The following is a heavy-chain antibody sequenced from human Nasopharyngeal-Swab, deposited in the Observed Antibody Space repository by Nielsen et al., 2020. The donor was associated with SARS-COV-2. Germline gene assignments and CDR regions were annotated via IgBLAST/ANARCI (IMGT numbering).Heavy chain of an antibody. D-gene: IGHD6-19*01. J-gene: IGHJ4*02. CDR2: LSVSWTGGNT. Sequence: WIRQPPGKGLEWVSGLSVSWTGGNTYYADSVKGRFTISRDNAKDMLYLQMNSLRAEDTAVYYCARVPFYSSGWYGVDYFDYWGQGTLVTVSS. V-gene: IGHV3-23*01. CDR3: ARVPFYSSGWYGVDYFDY.